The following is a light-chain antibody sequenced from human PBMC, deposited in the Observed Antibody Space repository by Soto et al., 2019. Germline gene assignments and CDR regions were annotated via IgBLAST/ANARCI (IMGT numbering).Light chain of an antibody. Sequence: SVLTQPPSVSGAPGQRVTISCTGSSSNIGAGYDVHWYQLLPGTAPKLLIYGNNNRPSGVPDRFSGSKSGTSVSLAITGLQAEDEADYYCQSYDSSLSGVLFGGGTKLTVL. CDR2: GNN. CDR1: SSNIGAGYD. CDR3: QSYDSSLSGVL. J-gene: IGLJ2*01. V-gene: IGLV1-40*01.